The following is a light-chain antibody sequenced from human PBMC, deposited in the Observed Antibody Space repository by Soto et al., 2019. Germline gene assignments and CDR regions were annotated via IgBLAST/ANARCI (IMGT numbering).Light chain of an antibody. Sequence: DIVMTQSPLSLPVTPGEPASISCRSSQSLLHSNGYNYLDWYLQKPGQSPQLLIYLGSNRASGVPDRFSGCGSGSDFTLKISRVEAEDVGVYYCMQALQPPWTFGQGTKVEIK. CDR3: MQALQPPWT. J-gene: IGKJ1*01. CDR1: QSLLHSNGYNY. CDR2: LGS. V-gene: IGKV2-28*01.